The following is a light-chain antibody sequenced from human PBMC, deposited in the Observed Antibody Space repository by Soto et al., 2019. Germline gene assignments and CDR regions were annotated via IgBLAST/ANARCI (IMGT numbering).Light chain of an antibody. V-gene: IGKV1-39*01. CDR3: KQSYSFHRT. Sequence: DIQMTHSPSSLSASVGDTVTFTCRASQSISGYLNWYQQKPGKAPRLLIYAASNLDNGVPSRFSGSGSGKTFTLTIRSLQPEDFATYYCKQSYSFHRTFGQGTKVDIX. CDR2: AAS. J-gene: IGKJ1*01. CDR1: QSISGY.